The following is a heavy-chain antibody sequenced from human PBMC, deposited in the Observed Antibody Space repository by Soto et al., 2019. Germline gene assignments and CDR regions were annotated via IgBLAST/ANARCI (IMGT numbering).Heavy chain of an antibody. Sequence: QVQLVQSGAEVKKPGSSVKVSCKASGGTFSSYAISWVRQAPGQGLEWMGGIIPIFGTANYAQKFQGGVTITADKSTSRAYMERSSLRSEDTAVYYWARQDEPFGRAGKGDYWGKGTLVTVSS. V-gene: IGHV1-69*06. CDR2: IIPIFGTA. D-gene: IGHD3-10*01. CDR1: GGTFSSYA. J-gene: IGHJ4*02. CDR3: ARQDEPFGRAGKGDY.